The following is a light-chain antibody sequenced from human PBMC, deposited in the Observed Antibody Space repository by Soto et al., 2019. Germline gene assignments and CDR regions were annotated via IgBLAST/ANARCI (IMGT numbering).Light chain of an antibody. CDR3: QQSYSTPPT. Sequence: DIQMTQSPSSLSASVGNRVTITCRASQSISNYLNWYQQKPGKAPKVLIYAASSLQSGVPSRFSGSGSGTDFTLTISSLQPEDFATYYCQQSYSTPPTFGQGTKV. V-gene: IGKV1-39*01. CDR1: QSISNY. J-gene: IGKJ1*01. CDR2: AAS.